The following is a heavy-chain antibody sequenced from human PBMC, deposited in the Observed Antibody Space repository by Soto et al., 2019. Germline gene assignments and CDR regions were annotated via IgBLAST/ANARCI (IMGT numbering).Heavy chain of an antibody. J-gene: IGHJ4*02. D-gene: IGHD1-7*01. V-gene: IGHV1-69*01. CDR3: ARGVSTGITDYFDY. Sequence: QVQLVQSGAEVQKPGSSVKVSCKASGDTFRSYAISWVRQAPGQGLEWMGGIIPIFATANYAQKFQDRVTITADESTNTAYMDLSSLRSEDTAVYYCARGVSTGITDYFDYWGQGTLVTVSS. CDR2: IIPIFATA. CDR1: GDTFRSYA.